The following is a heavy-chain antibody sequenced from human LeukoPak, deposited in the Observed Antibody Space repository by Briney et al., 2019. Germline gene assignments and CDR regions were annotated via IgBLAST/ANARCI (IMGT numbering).Heavy chain of an antibody. CDR3: ARWSYVSGTWFLDS. CDR1: GFTFNSYW. Sequence: GGSLRLSCETSGFTFNSYWMSWVRQAPGKGLEWVADINEDGSTIYYVNSVKGRFTISRDNAKNSLSLQLNTLRAEDRAVYYCARWSYVSGTWFLDSWGQGALVTVSS. J-gene: IGHJ4*02. CDR2: INEDGSTI. D-gene: IGHD3-10*01. V-gene: IGHV3-7*05.